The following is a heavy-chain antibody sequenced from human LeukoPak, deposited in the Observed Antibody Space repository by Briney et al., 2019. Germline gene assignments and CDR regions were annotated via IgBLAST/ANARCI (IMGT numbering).Heavy chain of an antibody. CDR3: ARGRGGDYVPSRFDY. J-gene: IGHJ4*02. D-gene: IGHD4-17*01. V-gene: IGHV3-23*01. CDR1: GFAFSGFA. CDR2: ISGSGDNT. Sequence: GGSLRLSCSGSGFAFSGFAVGWVRQAPGKGLEWVSSISGSGDNTYYADSVDGRFVVSRDNIKNTLYLQMNSLRAEDTALYYCARGRGGDYVPSRFDYWGQGSLVTVSS.